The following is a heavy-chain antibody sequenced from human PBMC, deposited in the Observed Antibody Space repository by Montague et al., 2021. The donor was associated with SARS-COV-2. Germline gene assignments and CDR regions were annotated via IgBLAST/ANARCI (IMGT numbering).Heavy chain of an antibody. CDR3: ARGGVLVDAAYYLDS. Sequence: SLRLSWAASGFTFSTFSMSWVRQAPGKGLEWVSAIRLSGGSTYYADSVKGRFTISRDNSKNTLSLQMNSLRVEDTAIYYCARGGVLVDAAYYLDSWGLGTLVTVSS. CDR2: IRLSGGST. CDR1: GFTFSTFS. J-gene: IGHJ4*02. D-gene: IGHD2-15*01. V-gene: IGHV3-23*01.